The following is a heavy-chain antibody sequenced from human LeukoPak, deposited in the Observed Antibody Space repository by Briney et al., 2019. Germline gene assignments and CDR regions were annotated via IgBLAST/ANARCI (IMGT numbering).Heavy chain of an antibody. V-gene: IGHV3-21*06. CDR2: IGYSGSDT. CDR1: GFTLSSYE. CDR3: ARSDWFDP. Sequence: KSGGSLRLSCIVSGFTLSSYEMTWFRQAPGKGLEWVSSIGYSGSDTHYADSVKGRFTISRDNFKNFLYLQMNSLRAEDTAVYYCARSDWFDPWGQGTLVIVSS. J-gene: IGHJ5*02. D-gene: IGHD2-21*01.